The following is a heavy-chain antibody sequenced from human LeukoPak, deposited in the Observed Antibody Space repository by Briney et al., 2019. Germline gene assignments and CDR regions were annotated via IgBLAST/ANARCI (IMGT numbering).Heavy chain of an antibody. CDR3: ARSTGDYVWGSYRFNWFDS. J-gene: IGHJ5*01. D-gene: IGHD3-16*02. CDR2: INSDGSST. Sequence: GSLRLSCAASGFTFSTYWMHWVRQLPGKGLVWVSLINSDGSSTTYADSVKGRFTISRNNAKNTLYLQMNSLRAEDTAVYYCARSTGDYVWGSYRFNWFDSWGQGTLVTVSS. CDR1: GFTFSTYW. V-gene: IGHV3-74*01.